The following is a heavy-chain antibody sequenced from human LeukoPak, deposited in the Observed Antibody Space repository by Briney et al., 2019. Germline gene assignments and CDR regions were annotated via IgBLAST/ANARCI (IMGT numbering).Heavy chain of an antibody. CDR2: IFPSGGEI. CDR1: GFTFSTFA. Sequence: GGSLRLSCAASGFTFSTFAMIWVRQPPGKGLEWVSSIFPSGGEIHYADSVRGRFTISRDNSKSTLSLQMNSLRAEDTAVYYCAKYVWFGGGGPVDYWGQGTLVTVSS. D-gene: IGHD3-10*01. CDR3: AKYVWFGGGGPVDY. V-gene: IGHV3-23*01. J-gene: IGHJ4*02.